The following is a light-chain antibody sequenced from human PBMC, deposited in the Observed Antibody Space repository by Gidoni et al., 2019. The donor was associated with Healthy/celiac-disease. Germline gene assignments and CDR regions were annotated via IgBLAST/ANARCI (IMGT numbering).Light chain of an antibody. CDR1: QSVLYSSNNKNY. V-gene: IGKV4-1*01. CDR3: QQYYSNPWT. J-gene: IGKJ1*01. Sequence: DFVMTQSPDSLAVSLGERATINCKSSQSVLYSSNNKNYLAWYQQKPGQAPKLLIYWASTRESGVPDRFSGSGSGTDFTLTISSLQAEDVAVYYCQQYYSNPWTFGEGTKVEIK. CDR2: WAS.